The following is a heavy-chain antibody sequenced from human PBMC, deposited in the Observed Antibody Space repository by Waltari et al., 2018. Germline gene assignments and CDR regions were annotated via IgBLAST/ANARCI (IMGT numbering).Heavy chain of an antibody. J-gene: IGHJ1*01. CDR2: IYSGGST. CDR1: GFTVSSNY. V-gene: IGHV3-53*01. D-gene: IGHD3-3*01. CDR3: ARVGDYLDWSFQH. Sequence: EVQLVESGGGLIQPGGSLRLSCAASGFTVSSNYMSWVRQAPGKGLEWVPVIYSGGSTYYADSVKGRFTISRDNSKNTLYLQMNSLRAEDTAVYYCARVGDYLDWSFQHWGQGTLVTVSS.